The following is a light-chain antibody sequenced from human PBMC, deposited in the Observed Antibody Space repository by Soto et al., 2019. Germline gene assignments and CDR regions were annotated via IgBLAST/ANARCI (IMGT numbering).Light chain of an antibody. CDR2: KVS. J-gene: IGKJ5*01. V-gene: IGKV2-30*01. CDR3: MQATHWPIT. CDR1: QSLVYSDGIAY. Sequence: DAVMTQSPLSMHVTLGQPAYISCRSNQSLVYSDGIAYFSWFQQRPGRSPRRLIYKVSNRDSGVPARFSGSGSGTDFALKISRVEADDVGVYYCMQATHWPITFGQGTRLEI.